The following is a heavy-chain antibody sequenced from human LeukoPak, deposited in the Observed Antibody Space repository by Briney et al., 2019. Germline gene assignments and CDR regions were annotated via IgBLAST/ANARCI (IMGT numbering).Heavy chain of an antibody. J-gene: IGHJ3*02. CDR3: AKDMTITMIVVVITIDAFDI. V-gene: IGHV3-23*03. Sequence: GGSLRLSCAASGFTFSNYAMSWVRQAPGKGLEWVSVIYSGCSTYYADSVKGRFTISRDNSKNTLYLQMNSLRAEDTAVYYCAKDMTITMIVVVITIDAFDIWGQGTMVTVSS. CDR1: GFTFSNYA. CDR2: IYSGCST. D-gene: IGHD3-22*01.